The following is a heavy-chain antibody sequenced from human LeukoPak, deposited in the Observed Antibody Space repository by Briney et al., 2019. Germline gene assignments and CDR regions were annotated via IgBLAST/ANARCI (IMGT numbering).Heavy chain of an antibody. CDR2: IYTPGST. J-gene: IGHJ4*02. Sequence: SETLSLTCTVSGGSISGYHWSWIRQPAGKGLEWIGHIYTPGSTKYNPSLKSRVTMSVDTSKNQFSLKLSSVTAADTAVYYCARDVYEQWLPGAFDYWGQGTLVTVSS. CDR3: ARDVYEQWLPGAFDY. D-gene: IGHD6-19*01. V-gene: IGHV4-4*07. CDR1: GGSISGYH.